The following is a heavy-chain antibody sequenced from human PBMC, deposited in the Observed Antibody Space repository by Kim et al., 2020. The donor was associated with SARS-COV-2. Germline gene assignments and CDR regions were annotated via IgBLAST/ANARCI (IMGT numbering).Heavy chain of an antibody. D-gene: IGHD3-10*01. CDR3: ARGGTSMVYWYGLDV. V-gene: IGHV3-11*01. Sequence: GGSLRLSCAASGFSFSDYYINWVRQAPGKGLEWLSHISGSGVTMNYADSVRGRFIISRDNAKNSLFLQMNSLRADDTAIYYCARGGTSMVYWYGLDVWG. J-gene: IGHJ6*02. CDR2: ISGSGVTM. CDR1: GFSFSDYY.